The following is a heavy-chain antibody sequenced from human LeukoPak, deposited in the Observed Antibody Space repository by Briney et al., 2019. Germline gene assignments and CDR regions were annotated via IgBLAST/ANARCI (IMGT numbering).Heavy chain of an antibody. CDR2: IKQDGSEK. D-gene: IGHD2-2*01. Sequence: PGGSLRLSCAASGFTFSSYWMSWVRQAPGKGLEWVANIKQDGSEKYYVDSVKGRFIISRDNSKNTLYLQMNSLSAEDTAVYFCAKDRNIGPATYYFDYWGQGALVTVSS. J-gene: IGHJ4*02. CDR1: GFTFSSYW. CDR3: AKDRNIGPATYYFDY. V-gene: IGHV3-7*01.